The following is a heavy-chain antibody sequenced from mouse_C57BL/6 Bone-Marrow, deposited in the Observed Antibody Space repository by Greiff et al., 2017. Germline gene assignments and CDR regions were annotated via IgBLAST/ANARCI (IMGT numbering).Heavy chain of an antibody. CDR2: IVPENGDT. Sequence: EVQLQQSGAELVRPGASVKLSCTASGFNIKDDYMHWVKHRPEQGLEWIGWIVPENGDTEYASKFQGKATITVDTSSNTAYLQLSSLTSEDTAVYYCTRIAYWGQGTLVTVSA. CDR1: GFNIKDDY. J-gene: IGHJ3*01. CDR3: TRIAY. V-gene: IGHV14-4*01.